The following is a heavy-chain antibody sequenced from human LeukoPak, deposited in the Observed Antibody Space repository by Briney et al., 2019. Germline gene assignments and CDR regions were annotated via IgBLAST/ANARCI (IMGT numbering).Heavy chain of an antibody. CDR3: ARDKSGHYYDSSGQLDY. Sequence: ASVKVSCKASGYTFTSYYMHWVRQAPGQGLEWMGIINPSGVSTSYAQKFQGRVTMTRDTSTSTVYMELSSLRSEDTAVYYCARDKSGHYYDSSGQLDYWGQGTLVTVSS. J-gene: IGHJ4*02. CDR1: GYTFTSYY. V-gene: IGHV1-46*01. CDR2: INPSGVST. D-gene: IGHD3-22*01.